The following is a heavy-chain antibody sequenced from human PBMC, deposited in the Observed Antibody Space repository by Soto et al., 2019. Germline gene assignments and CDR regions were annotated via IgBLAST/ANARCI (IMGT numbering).Heavy chain of an antibody. V-gene: IGHV3-49*03. Sequence: GGSLRLSFTASGFTFGDYAMSWFRQAPGKGLEWVGFIRSKAYGGTTEYAASVKGRFTISRDDSKSIAYLQMNSLKTEDTAVYYCTVDGSGSTYYYYYYMDVWGKGTTVTVSS. J-gene: IGHJ6*03. CDR2: IRSKAYGGTT. D-gene: IGHD3-10*01. CDR1: GFTFGDYA. CDR3: TVDGSGSTYYYYYYMDV.